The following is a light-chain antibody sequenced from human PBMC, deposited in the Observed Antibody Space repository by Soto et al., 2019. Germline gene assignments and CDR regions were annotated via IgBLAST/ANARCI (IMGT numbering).Light chain of an antibody. CDR3: QQYDSYWT. V-gene: IGKV1-5*01. CDR1: QTISTW. Sequence: DIQVTQSPPTLSASVGDRVTITCRASQTISTWMAWYQQKPGKAPKLLIYDVSSLESGVPPRFSGSGSGTDFTLTISGLQPDDFATYYCQQYDSYWTFGQGTKVDIK. CDR2: DVS. J-gene: IGKJ1*01.